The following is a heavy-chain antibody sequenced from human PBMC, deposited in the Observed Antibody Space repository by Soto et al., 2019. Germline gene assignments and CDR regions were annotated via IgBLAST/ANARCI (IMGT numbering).Heavy chain of an antibody. CDR2: INAGNGNT. Sequence: ASVKVSCKASGYTFTTYAMHWVRQAPGQRLEWMGWINAGNGNTKYSQKFQGRVTITRDTSASTAYMEVSSLRSEDTAVYYCAREGDYYGKQFGPWGQGTLVTVSS. D-gene: IGHD3-10*01. CDR3: AREGDYYGKQFGP. CDR1: GYTFTTYA. J-gene: IGHJ5*02. V-gene: IGHV1-3*01.